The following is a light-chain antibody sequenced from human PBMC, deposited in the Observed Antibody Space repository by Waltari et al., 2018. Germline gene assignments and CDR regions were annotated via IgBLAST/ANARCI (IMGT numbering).Light chain of an antibody. CDR2: DVS. J-gene: IGLJ2*01. V-gene: IGLV2-14*01. CDR3: SSYTSSSTLVV. Sequence: QSALTQPAPVSGSPGQSITISCTGTSRDVGGYHYVSLYQKHHGKAPKPMLYDVSNRPSGVSTRFSGSKSGNTASLTISGLQAEDEADYYCSSYTSSSTLVVFGGGTKLTVL. CDR1: SRDVGGYHY.